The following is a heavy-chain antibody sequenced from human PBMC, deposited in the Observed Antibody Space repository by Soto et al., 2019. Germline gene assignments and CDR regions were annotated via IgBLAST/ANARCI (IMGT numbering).Heavy chain of an antibody. CDR2: IIPIFGTA. J-gene: IGHJ4*02. D-gene: IGHD2-2*01. CDR1: GGTFSSYA. V-gene: IGHV1-69*13. CDR3: AKEPFGVPAATYFDY. Sequence: SVKVSCKASGGTFSSYAISWVRQAPGQGLEWMGGIIPIFGTANYAQKFQGRVTITADESTSTAYMELSSLRSEDTAVYYCAKEPFGVPAATYFDYWGQGTLVTVSS.